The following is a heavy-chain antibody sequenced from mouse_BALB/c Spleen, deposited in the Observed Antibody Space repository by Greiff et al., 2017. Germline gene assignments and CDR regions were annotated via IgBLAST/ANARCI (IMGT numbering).Heavy chain of an antibody. Sequence: DVKLVESGGGLVKPGGSLKLSCAASGFTFSSYTMSWVRQTPEKRLEWVATISSGGSYTYYPDSVKGRFTISRDNAKNTLYLQMSSLKSEDTAMYYCTRDGDGNYVMDYWGQGTSVTVSS. CDR1: GFTFSSYT. D-gene: IGHD2-1*01. CDR2: ISSGGSYT. J-gene: IGHJ4*01. V-gene: IGHV5-6-4*01. CDR3: TRDGDGNYVMDY.